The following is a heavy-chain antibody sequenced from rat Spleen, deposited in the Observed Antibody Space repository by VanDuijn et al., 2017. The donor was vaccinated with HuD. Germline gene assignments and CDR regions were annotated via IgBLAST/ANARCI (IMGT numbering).Heavy chain of an antibody. CDR2: ISPGGGST. V-gene: IGHV5-58*01. CDR1: GFTFSSYW. CDR3: AKDRDGGYAFDY. D-gene: IGHD1-11*01. Sequence: EVQLVETGGGLVQPGRSLKLSCVASGFTFSSYWMYWVRQAPGKGLEWVASISPGGGSTYYRDSVKGRFTVSRDNAKTTLYLQMDSLRSEDTATYYCAKDRDGGYAFDYWGQGVMVTVSS. J-gene: IGHJ2*01.